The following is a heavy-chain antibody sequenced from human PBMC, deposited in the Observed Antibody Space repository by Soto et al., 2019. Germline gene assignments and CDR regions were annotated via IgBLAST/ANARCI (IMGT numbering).Heavy chain of an antibody. CDR2: ISAYNGNT. V-gene: IGHV1-18*01. Sequence: ASVKVSCKASGGTFSSYTISWVRQAPGQGLEWMGWISAYNGNTNYAQKLQGRVTMTTDTSTSTAYMELRSLRSDDTAVYYCAREIAAAGPQAFDIWGQGTMVTVSS. J-gene: IGHJ3*02. CDR3: AREIAAAGPQAFDI. D-gene: IGHD6-13*01. CDR1: GGTFSSYT.